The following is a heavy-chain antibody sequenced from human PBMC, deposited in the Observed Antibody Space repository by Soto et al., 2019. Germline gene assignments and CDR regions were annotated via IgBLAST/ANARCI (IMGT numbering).Heavy chain of an antibody. CDR2: IYYSGST. V-gene: IGHV4-31*03. CDR1: GGSISSGGYY. J-gene: IGHJ6*02. CDR3: ARDWAGSYSTGLYYYYGMDV. D-gene: IGHD3-10*01. Sequence: QVQLQESGPGLVKPSQTLSLTCTVSGGSISSGGYYWSWIRQHPGKGLEWIGYIYYSGSTYYNPSLKRRVTISVDTSTNQFSLKLSSVTAADTAVYYWARDWAGSYSTGLYYYYGMDVWGQGTTVTVSS.